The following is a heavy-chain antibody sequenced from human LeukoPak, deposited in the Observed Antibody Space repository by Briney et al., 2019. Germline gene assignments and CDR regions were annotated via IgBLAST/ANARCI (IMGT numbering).Heavy chain of an antibody. Sequence: PGGSLRLSCAASGFTFSSYEMNWVRQAPGKGLEWVSYISSSGSTIYYADSVKGRFTISRDNAKNSLYLQMNSLRAEDTAVYYCAREMHRSPLHYDFWSGYPHPFDYWGQGTLVTVSS. CDR3: AREMHRSPLHYDFWSGYPHPFDY. CDR2: ISSSGSTI. CDR1: GFTFSSYE. V-gene: IGHV3-48*03. D-gene: IGHD3-3*01. J-gene: IGHJ4*02.